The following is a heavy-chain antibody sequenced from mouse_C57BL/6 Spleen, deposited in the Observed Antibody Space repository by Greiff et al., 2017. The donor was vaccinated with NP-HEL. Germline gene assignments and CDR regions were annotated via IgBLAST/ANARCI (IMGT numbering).Heavy chain of an antibody. V-gene: IGHV1-52*01. CDR1: GYTFTSYW. J-gene: IGHJ2*01. CDR2: IDPSDSET. CDR3: ARGIFYDYDVDY. Sequence: VQLQQSGAELVRPGSSVKLSCKASGYTFTSYWMHWVKQRPIQGLEWIGNIDPSDSETHYNQKFKDKATLTVDKSSSTAYMQLRSLTSEDSEVYYCARGIFYDYDVDYWGQGTTLTVSS. D-gene: IGHD2-4*01.